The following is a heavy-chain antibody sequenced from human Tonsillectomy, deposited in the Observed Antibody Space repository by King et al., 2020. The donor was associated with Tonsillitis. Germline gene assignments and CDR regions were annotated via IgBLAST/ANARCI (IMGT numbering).Heavy chain of an antibody. CDR1: GYSFSSYW. Sequence: QLVQSGAEVKKPGASLKISCKGSGYSFSSYWIAWVRQMPGKGLEWMGIIYPGDSDTRYSPSFQGQVTISADKSISTAYLQWSSLKASDTAMYYCARRDCRGDSCYLGAVGYWGQGTLVTVSS. CDR2: IYPGDSDT. CDR3: ARRDCRGDSCYLGAVGY. D-gene: IGHD2-15*01. J-gene: IGHJ4*02. V-gene: IGHV5-51*01.